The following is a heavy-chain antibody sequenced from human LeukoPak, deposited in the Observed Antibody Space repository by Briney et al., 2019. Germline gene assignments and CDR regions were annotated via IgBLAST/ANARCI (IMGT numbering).Heavy chain of an antibody. J-gene: IGHJ5*02. Sequence: AGGSLRLSCAASGFTFSSYSMNWVPQAPGKGLEWVSSISSSSSYIYYADSVKGRFTISRDNAKNSLYLQMNSLRAEDTAVYYCAKDRYCTTTSCELNWFDPWGQGTLVTVSS. CDR3: AKDRYCTTTSCELNWFDP. CDR1: GFTFSSYS. D-gene: IGHD2-2*01. CDR2: ISSSSSYI. V-gene: IGHV3-21*03.